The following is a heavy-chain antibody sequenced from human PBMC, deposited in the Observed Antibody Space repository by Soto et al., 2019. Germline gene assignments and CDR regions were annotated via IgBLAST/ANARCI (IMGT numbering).Heavy chain of an antibody. D-gene: IGHD2-2*02. CDR3: AKDQGGGYCSSTSCYTTDYYYYGMDV. V-gene: IGHV3-23*01. CDR2: ISGSGGST. CDR1: GFTFSSYA. Sequence: GALSLSSAASGFTFSSYAMSCVLQALGKGLEWVSAISGSGGSTYYADSVKGRFTISRDNSKNTLYLQMNSLRAEDTAVYYCAKDQGGGYCSSTSCYTTDYYYYGMDVWGQGTTVTVSS. J-gene: IGHJ6*02.